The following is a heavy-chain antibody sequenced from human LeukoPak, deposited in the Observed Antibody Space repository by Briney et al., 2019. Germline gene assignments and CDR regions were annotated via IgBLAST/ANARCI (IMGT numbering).Heavy chain of an antibody. Sequence: GGSLRLSCAASGFTFSSYSMNWVRQAPGKGLEWVSSISSSSCYIYYADSVKGRFTISRDNAKNSLHLQMSSLRAEDTAVYYCARDLDSSGYYYVYYGMDVWGQGTTVTVSS. J-gene: IGHJ6*02. CDR3: ARDLDSSGYYYVYYGMDV. V-gene: IGHV3-21*01. D-gene: IGHD3-22*01. CDR2: ISSSSCYI. CDR1: GFTFSSYS.